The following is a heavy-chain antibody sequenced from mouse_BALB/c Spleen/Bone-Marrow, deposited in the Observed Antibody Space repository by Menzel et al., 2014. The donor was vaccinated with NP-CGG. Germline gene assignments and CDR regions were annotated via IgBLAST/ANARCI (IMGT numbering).Heavy chain of an antibody. CDR3: ARERDYGDYFDY. CDR2: INPYNEGS. V-gene: IGHV1-14*01. Sequence: EVKLVESGPELVKPGASVKMSCKASGYTFTRYVIHWVRQKPGQGLDWIGYINPYNEGSKYNEKFKGEATLTSDKSSHTAYMELSSLTPDDSAVYYCARERDYGDYFDYWGQGTTLTVSS. J-gene: IGHJ2*01. CDR1: GYTFTRYV. D-gene: IGHD1-1*01.